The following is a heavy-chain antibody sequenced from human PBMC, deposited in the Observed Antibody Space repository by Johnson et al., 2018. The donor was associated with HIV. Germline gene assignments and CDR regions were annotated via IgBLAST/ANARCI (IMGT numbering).Heavy chain of an antibody. CDR1: GFTFSSYG. D-gene: IGHD3-10*01. CDR2: ISYDGSNK. CDR3: ARDPDPFREYHGDAFDI. J-gene: IGHJ3*02. Sequence: VQLVESGGGVVQPGRSMRLSCAASGFTFSSYGMHWVRQAPGKGLEWVAVISYDGSNKYYADSVKGRFTISRDSSKDTLYVQMNSLRGEDTAVYYCARDPDPFREYHGDAFDIWGQGTVVTVSS. V-gene: IGHV3-30*03.